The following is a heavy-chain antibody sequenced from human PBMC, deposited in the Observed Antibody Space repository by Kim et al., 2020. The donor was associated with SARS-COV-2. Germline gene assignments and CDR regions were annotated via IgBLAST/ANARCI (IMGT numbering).Heavy chain of an antibody. Sequence: ASVKVSCKASGYTFTSYAMNWVRQAPGQGLEWMGWINTNTGNPTYAQGFTGRFVFSLDTSVSTAYLQISSLKAEDTAVYYCARGPPDYGDYGWPDYYFDYWGQGTLVTVSS. CDR2: INTNTGNP. J-gene: IGHJ4*02. CDR1: GYTFTSYA. D-gene: IGHD4-17*01. V-gene: IGHV7-4-1*02. CDR3: ARGPPDYGDYGWPDYYFDY.